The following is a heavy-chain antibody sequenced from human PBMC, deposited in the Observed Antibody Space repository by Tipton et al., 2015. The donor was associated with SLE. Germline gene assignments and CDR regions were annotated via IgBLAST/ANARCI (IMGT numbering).Heavy chain of an antibody. J-gene: IGHJ4*02. D-gene: IGHD3-10*01. CDR3: ARLYGSGSYSPFDF. V-gene: IGHV4-59*08. CDR1: GGPITGYY. Sequence: TLSLTCSVSGGPITGYYWSWIRQSPGKGLEWVGYIFHSGKTKYNASLRNRVSISLDTSQNQFSLRLNSVTAADTAFYYCARLYGSGSYSPFDFWGRGTLVTVSS. CDR2: IFHSGKT.